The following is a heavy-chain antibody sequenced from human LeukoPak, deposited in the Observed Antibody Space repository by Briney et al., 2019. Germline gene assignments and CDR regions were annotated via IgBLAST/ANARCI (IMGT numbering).Heavy chain of an antibody. CDR3: AKDQGYSSSWWAGNRFDP. Sequence: PGGSLRLSCAASGFTFSSYGMSWVRQAPGKGLEWVSAISGSGGSTYYADSVKGRFTISRDNSKNTLYLQMNSLRAEDTAVYYCAKDQGYSSSWWAGNRFDPWGQGTLVTVSS. J-gene: IGHJ5*02. CDR1: GFTFSSYG. V-gene: IGHV3-23*01. CDR2: ISGSGGST. D-gene: IGHD6-13*01.